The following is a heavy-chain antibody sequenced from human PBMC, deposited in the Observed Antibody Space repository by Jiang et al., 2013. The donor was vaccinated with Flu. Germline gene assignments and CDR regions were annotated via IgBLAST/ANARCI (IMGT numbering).Heavy chain of an antibody. D-gene: IGHD2-15*01. J-gene: IGHJ5*02. CDR2: IYYSGST. CDR3: ARGGGVADP. Sequence: SISSHYWSWIRQPPGKGLEWIGYIYYSGSTNYNPSLKSRVTISVDTSKNQFSLKLSSVTAADTAVYYCARGGGVADPWGQGTLVTVSS. CDR1: SISSHY. V-gene: IGHV4-59*11.